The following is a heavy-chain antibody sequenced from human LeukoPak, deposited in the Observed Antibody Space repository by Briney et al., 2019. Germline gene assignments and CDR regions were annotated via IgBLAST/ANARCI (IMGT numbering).Heavy chain of an antibody. CDR1: GFTFSNAW. V-gene: IGHV3-15*01. CDR2: IKSKTDGGTT. CDR3: TTYYDILTGYNAFDI. J-gene: IGHJ3*02. Sequence: PEGSLRLSCAASGFTFSNAWMSWVRQAPGKGLEWVGRIKSKTDGGTTDYAAPVKGRFTISRDDSKNTLYLQMNSLKTEDTAVYYCTTYYDILTGYNAFDIWGQGTMVTVSS. D-gene: IGHD3-9*01.